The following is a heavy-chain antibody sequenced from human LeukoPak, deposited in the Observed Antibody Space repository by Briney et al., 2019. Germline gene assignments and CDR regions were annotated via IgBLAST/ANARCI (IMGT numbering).Heavy chain of an antibody. CDR2: TYTSGST. CDR3: AREDPRLWFDP. V-gene: IGHV4-4*07. J-gene: IGHJ5*02. CDR1: GGSISSYY. Sequence: SETLSLACTVSGGSISSYYWSWIRQPAGKGLEWIGRTYTSGSTNCNPSLKSRVTMSVDTSKNQFSLKLSSVTAADTAVYYCAREDPRLWFDPWGQGTLVTVSS.